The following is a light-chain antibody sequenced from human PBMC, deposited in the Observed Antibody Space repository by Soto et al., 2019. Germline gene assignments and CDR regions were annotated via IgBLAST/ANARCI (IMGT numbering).Light chain of an antibody. CDR2: KAS. CDR1: QTISTW. Sequence: IQMTQSPSTLSASVGDRVAFTCRASQTISTWLAWYQQKPGEAPKLLIYKASTLEVGVPSRFSGSGSGTDFTLTINTLQPADFATYYCQQYNSYPWTFGQGTKV. CDR3: QQYNSYPWT. J-gene: IGKJ1*01. V-gene: IGKV1-5*03.